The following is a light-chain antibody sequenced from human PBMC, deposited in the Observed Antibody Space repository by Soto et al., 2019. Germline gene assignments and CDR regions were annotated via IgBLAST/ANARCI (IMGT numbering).Light chain of an antibody. CDR2: DVR. V-gene: IGLV2-14*03. CDR1: SSDVGGYNF. CDR3: CSYTSSSTVI. J-gene: IGLJ2*01. Sequence: QSALTQPASVSGSPGQSITISCTGTSSDVGGYNFVSWYQQHPGKAPKFIIYDVRNRPSGVSNRFSGSRSGNTASLTISGLQPADEADYYCCSYTSSSTVIFGGGTKLTVL.